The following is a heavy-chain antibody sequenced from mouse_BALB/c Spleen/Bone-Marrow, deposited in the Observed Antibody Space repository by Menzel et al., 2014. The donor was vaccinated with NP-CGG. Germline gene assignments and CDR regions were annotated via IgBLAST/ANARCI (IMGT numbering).Heavy chain of an antibody. CDR1: GVDFSRYW. D-gene: IGHD1-2*01. CDR2: INPDSSTI. J-gene: IGHJ2*01. CDR3: ARQGYYGYTDH. Sequence: EADGVDFSRYWMSWVRQAPGKGLEWIGEINPDSSTINYTPSLKDKFIISRDNAKNTLYLQMSKVRSEDTALYYCARQGYYGYTDHWGQGTTLTVSS. V-gene: IGHV4-1*02.